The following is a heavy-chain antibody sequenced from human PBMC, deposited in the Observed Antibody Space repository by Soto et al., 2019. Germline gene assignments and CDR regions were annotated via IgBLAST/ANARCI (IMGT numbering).Heavy chain of an antibody. CDR3: TRVGGSVSGMDV. Sequence: EVPLVESGGGLVQPGGSLRLSCAASGFTFSSYWMHWVRQAPGKGLMWVSRIDNAGSSVRYADSVKGRFTISRDNAKNTLYLQMNSLKAEDTAVYYCTRVGGSVSGMDVWGQGTTVTVSS. CDR2: IDNAGSSV. D-gene: IGHD1-26*01. J-gene: IGHJ6*02. CDR1: GFTFSSYW. V-gene: IGHV3-74*01.